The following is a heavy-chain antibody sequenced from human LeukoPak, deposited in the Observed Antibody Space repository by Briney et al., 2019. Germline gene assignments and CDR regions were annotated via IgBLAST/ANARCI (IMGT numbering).Heavy chain of an antibody. CDR1: GFSLTTSRMC. Sequence: SGPALVKPTQTLTLTCNFSGFSLTTSRMCVSWIRHPPGKALEWLARIDWDGDTFYNTPLKTRLTISRDTSRNQVVLTMTNMDPADTATYYCARMAYDTSGHVSRGSYFDYWGQGALVTVSS. V-gene: IGHV2-70*17. CDR2: IDWDGDT. CDR3: ARMAYDTSGHVSRGSYFDY. D-gene: IGHD3-22*01. J-gene: IGHJ4*02.